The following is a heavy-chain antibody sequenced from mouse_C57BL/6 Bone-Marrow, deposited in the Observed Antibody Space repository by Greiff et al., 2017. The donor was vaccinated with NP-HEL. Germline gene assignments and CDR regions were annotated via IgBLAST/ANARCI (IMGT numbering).Heavy chain of an antibody. CDR3: ARHEAYYYGSSYVGYFDV. CDR2: FYPGSGSI. D-gene: IGHD1-1*01. Sequence: VQLQESGAELVKPGASVKLSCKASGCTFTEYTIHWVKQRSGQGLEWIGWFYPGSGSIKYNEKFKDKATLTADKSSSTVYMELSRLTSEDSAVYFCARHEAYYYGSSYVGYFDVWGTGTTVTVSS. V-gene: IGHV1-62-2*01. J-gene: IGHJ1*03. CDR1: GCTFTEYT.